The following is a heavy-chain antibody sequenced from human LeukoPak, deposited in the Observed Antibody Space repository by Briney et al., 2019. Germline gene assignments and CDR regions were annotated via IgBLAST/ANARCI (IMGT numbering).Heavy chain of an antibody. CDR3: ARRLWSGYYQPIDY. V-gene: IGHV4-34*01. D-gene: IGHD3-3*01. J-gene: IGHJ4*02. CDR2: INHSGST. CDR1: GGSFSGYY. Sequence: SETLSLTCAVYGGSFSGYYWSWIRQPPGKGLEWIGEINHSGSTNYNPSLKSRVTISVDTSKNQFSLKLSSVTAADTAVYYCARRLWSGYYQPIDYWGQGTLVTVSS.